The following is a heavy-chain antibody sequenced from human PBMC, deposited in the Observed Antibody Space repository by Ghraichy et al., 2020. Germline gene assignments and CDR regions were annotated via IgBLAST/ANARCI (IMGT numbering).Heavy chain of an antibody. D-gene: IGHD3-3*01. CDR1: GGSISSNTYY. J-gene: IGHJ4*02. V-gene: IGHV4-39*01. Sequence: SETLSLTCTVSGGSISSNTYYWGWVRQPPGKGLEWIANVYERGSTNCNAALKSRVTMSVDTSKNQFSLKLSSVTAADTAVYYCVRLVQWSEGGYFDYWGQGTLVSVSS. CDR2: VYERGST. CDR3: VRLVQWSEGGYFDY.